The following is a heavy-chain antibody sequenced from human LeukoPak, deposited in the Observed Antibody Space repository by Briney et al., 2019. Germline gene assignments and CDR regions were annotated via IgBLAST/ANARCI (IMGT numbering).Heavy chain of an antibody. CDR1: GYTFTSYY. D-gene: IGHD6-13*01. V-gene: IGHV1-46*01. CDR3: ARTYSSSDEFDY. CDR2: INPSGGST. J-gene: IGHJ4*02. Sequence: GASVKVSCKASGYTFTSYYTHWVRQAPGQGLEWMGIINPSGGSTTYAQKFQGRVAMTRDTSTSRVYMEVSSLRSEDTAVYYCARTYSSSDEFDYWGQGTLVTVSS.